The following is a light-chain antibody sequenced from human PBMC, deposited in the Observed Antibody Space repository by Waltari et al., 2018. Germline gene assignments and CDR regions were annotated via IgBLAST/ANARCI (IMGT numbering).Light chain of an antibody. Sequence: SSELTQDPAVSVALGQTVRITCQGDSLRTYYVSWFHQKPGQAPALVIYGKNNRPSGIPDRFSASSSGSTASLTIIGAQVEDEADYYCHSRDSSGDVVIGGGTKLTVV. V-gene: IGLV3-19*01. CDR1: SLRTYY. J-gene: IGLJ2*01. CDR2: GKN. CDR3: HSRDSSGDVV.